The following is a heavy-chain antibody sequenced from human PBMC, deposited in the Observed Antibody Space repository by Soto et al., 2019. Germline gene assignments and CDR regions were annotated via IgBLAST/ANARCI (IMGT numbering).Heavy chain of an antibody. J-gene: IGHJ6*03. Sequence: EASVKVSCKASGGTSSSYTISWVRQAPGQGLEWMGRIIPILGIANYAQKFQGRVTITADKSTSTVYMELSSLRSEDTAVYYCARGGLRFGESPGGYYYMDVWGKGTTVTVSS. D-gene: IGHD3-10*01. V-gene: IGHV1-69*02. CDR1: GGTSSSYT. CDR3: ARGGLRFGESPGGYYYMDV. CDR2: IIPILGIA.